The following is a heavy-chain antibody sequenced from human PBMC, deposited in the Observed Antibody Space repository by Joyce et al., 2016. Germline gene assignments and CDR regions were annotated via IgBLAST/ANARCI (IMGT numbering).Heavy chain of an antibody. CDR3: VRAYYRDEYFQH. Sequence: QVQLVQSGAEVKKPGASVKVYCKASGYTFTSYGSMWVRQAPGQGLEWMGWISAYNGNTNYAQKFQGRVTMTTDTSTSTASMELRSLRSDDTALYYCVRAYYRDEYFQHWGQGTLVTVSS. D-gene: IGHD3-10*01. V-gene: IGHV1-18*01. CDR2: ISAYNGNT. J-gene: IGHJ1*01. CDR1: GYTFTSYG.